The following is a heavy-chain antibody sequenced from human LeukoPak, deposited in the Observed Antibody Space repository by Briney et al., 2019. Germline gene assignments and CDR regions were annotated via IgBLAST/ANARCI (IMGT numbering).Heavy chain of an antibody. Sequence: GGSLRHSCTASEFIFRNYEMHWVRQAPGKGLEWVSYISSSGGTLYYADSVKGRFTISRDNAKNSLYLQMNSLRADDTAVYYCAGQRRFLKWLFQGWGQGNLVTVSS. J-gene: IGHJ4*02. V-gene: IGHV3-48*03. CDR2: ISSSGGTL. D-gene: IGHD3-3*01. CDR1: EFIFRNYE. CDR3: AGQRRFLKWLFQG.